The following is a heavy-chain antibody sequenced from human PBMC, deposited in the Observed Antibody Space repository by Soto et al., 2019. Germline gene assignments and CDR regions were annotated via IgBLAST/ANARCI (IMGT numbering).Heavy chain of an antibody. CDR2: ISGSGGST. D-gene: IGHD3-3*01. CDR3: AKAPETYYDFWSGYSSWFDP. CDR1: GFTFSSYA. V-gene: IGHV3-23*01. Sequence: GGSLRLSCAASGFTFSSYAMSWVRQAPGKGLEWVSAISGSGGSTYYADSVKGRFTISRDNSKNTLYLQMNSLRAEDTAVYYCAKAPETYYDFWSGYSSWFDPWGQGTLVTVSS. J-gene: IGHJ5*02.